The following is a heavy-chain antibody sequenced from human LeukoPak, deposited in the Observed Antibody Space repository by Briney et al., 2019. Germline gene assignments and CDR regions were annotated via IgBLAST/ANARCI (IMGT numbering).Heavy chain of an antibody. Sequence: ASVKVSCKASGYTFTSYGISWVRQAPGQGLEWMGWISAYNGNTNYAQKLQGRVTITTDTSTSTAYLELKSLRSDHPALCYFSKDLVGATADYWGEGTLVTVSS. D-gene: IGHD1-26*01. CDR1: GYTFTSYG. V-gene: IGHV1-18*01. CDR2: ISAYNGNT. J-gene: IGHJ4*02. CDR3: SKDLVGATADY.